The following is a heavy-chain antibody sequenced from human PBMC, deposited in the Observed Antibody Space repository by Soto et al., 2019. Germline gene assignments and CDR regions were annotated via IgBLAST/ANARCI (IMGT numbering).Heavy chain of an antibody. CDR2: IYYIGST. D-gene: IGHD6-19*01. CDR1: GRSISSYY. CDR3: ARDRGGAVAGTSYYYYGMDV. J-gene: IGHJ6*02. V-gene: IGHV4-59*01. Sequence: QVQLQASGPGLVKPSETLFLTCTVSGRSISSYYWSWIRQPPGKGLEWIGYIYYIGSTNYNPSLKSRVTISVDTSKNQSSLKLSSVTAADTAVYYCARDRGGAVAGTSYYYYGMDVWGQGTTVTVSS.